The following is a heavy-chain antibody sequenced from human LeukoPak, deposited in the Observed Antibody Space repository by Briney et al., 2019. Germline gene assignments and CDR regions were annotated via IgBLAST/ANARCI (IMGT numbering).Heavy chain of an antibody. V-gene: IGHV4-38-2*01. CDR3: ARGVGGSSRYVDY. Sequence: SETLSLTCAVSGYSISSDYYWGWIRQPPGKGLEWIGSIYHSGSTYYSPSLKSRVTISVDTSKNQFSLKLSSVTAADTAFYYCARGVGGSSRYVDYWGQGTLVTVSS. CDR1: GYSISSDYY. CDR2: IYHSGST. D-gene: IGHD6-13*01. J-gene: IGHJ4*02.